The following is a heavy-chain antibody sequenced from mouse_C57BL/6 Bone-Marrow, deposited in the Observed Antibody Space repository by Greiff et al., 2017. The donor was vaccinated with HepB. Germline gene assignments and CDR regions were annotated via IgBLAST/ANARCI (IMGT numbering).Heavy chain of an antibody. V-gene: IGHV1-82*01. CDR2: IYPGDGDT. CDR1: GYAFSSSW. D-gene: IGHD1-1*01. J-gene: IGHJ3*01. CDR3: AREGGSSLFAY. Sequence: VQLQESGPELVKPGASVKISCKASGYAFSSSWMNWVKQRPGKGLEWIGRIYPGDGDTNYNGKFKGKATLTADKSSSTAYMQLSSLTSEDSAVYFSAREGGSSLFAYWGQGTLVTVSA.